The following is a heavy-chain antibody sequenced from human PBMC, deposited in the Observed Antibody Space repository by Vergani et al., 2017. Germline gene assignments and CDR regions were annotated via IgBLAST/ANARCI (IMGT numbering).Heavy chain of an antibody. Sequence: QVQLQESGPGLVKPSQTLSLTCTVSGGSISSGSYYWSWIRQPAGKGLEWIGRIYTSGSTNYNPSLKSRVTISVDTSKNQFSLKLSSVTAADTAVYYCARSAHYYDSSGYYDLLGIFDYWGQGTLVTVSS. V-gene: IGHV4-61*02. CDR3: ARSAHYYDSSGYYDLLGIFDY. J-gene: IGHJ4*02. CDR1: GGSISSGSYY. CDR2: IYTSGST. D-gene: IGHD3-22*01.